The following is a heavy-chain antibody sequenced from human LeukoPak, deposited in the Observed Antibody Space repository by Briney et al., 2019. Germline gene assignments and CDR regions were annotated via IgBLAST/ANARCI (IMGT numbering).Heavy chain of an antibody. Sequence: VSVKASCKASGYTFTGYYMHWVRQAPGQGLEWMGWINPNSGGTNYAQKFQGRVTMTRDTSISTAYMELSRLRSDDTAVYYCVFVRGRPNWFDPWGQGTLVTVSS. V-gene: IGHV1-2*02. J-gene: IGHJ5*02. CDR2: INPNSGGT. CDR3: VFVRGRPNWFDP. CDR1: GYTFTGYY. D-gene: IGHD3-10*02.